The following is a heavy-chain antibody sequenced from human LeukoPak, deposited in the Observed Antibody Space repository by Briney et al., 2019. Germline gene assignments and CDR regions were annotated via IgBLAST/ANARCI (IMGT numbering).Heavy chain of an antibody. CDR3: ARELYYYDSSGHFDY. J-gene: IGHJ4*02. CDR1: GGTFSSYA. Sequence: SVKVSCKASGGTFSSYAISWVRQAPGQGLEWMGRFIPIFGTANYAQKFQGRVTITTDESTSTAYMELSSLRSEDTAVYYCARELYYYDSSGHFDYWGQGTLVTVSS. V-gene: IGHV1-69*05. D-gene: IGHD3-22*01. CDR2: FIPIFGTA.